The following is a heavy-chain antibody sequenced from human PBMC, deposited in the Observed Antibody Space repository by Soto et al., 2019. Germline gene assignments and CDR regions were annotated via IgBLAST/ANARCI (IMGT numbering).Heavy chain of an antibody. D-gene: IGHD2-8*01. J-gene: IGHJ6*03. Sequence: SETLSLTCTVSGGSMSSYYWSWIRQPPGKGLEWIGYIYYSGSTNYNPSLESRVIISVDTSRNQFSLKLSSVTAADTAVYYCTRVPRGYCSNGVCYKPPDYYYMDVWGKGTAVTVS. V-gene: IGHV4-59*01. CDR2: IYYSGST. CDR1: GGSMSSYY. CDR3: TRVPRGYCSNGVCYKPPDYYYMDV.